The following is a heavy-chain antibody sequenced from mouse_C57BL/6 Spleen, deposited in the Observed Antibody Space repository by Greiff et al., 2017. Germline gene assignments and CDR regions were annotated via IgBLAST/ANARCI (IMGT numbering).Heavy chain of an antibody. CDR1: GYTFTSYW. V-gene: IGHV1-53*01. CDR3: ARDYDYDEGLAY. J-gene: IGHJ3*01. CDR2: IHPGSGGT. D-gene: IGHD2-4*01. Sequence: VQLQQPGAELVKPGASVKVSCKASGYTFTSYWMHWVKQRPGQGLEWIGRIHPGSGGTNYNEKFKGKATLTADKSSITAYMQLSSLTSEDSAVYFCARDYDYDEGLAYWGQGTLVTVSA.